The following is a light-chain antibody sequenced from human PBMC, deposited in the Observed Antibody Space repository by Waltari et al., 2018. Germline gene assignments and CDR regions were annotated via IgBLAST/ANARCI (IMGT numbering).Light chain of an antibody. CDR3: QQHNGN. Sequence: DIQMTQSPSTLSASVGDRVTITCRASRSISSWLAWYQQKPGKAPKVLIYTASNLESGVPSRFSGSGSGTEFTLTISSLQPDDFATYYCQQHNGNFGPGTKVDVK. J-gene: IGKJ3*01. CDR2: TAS. CDR1: RSISSW. V-gene: IGKV1-5*03.